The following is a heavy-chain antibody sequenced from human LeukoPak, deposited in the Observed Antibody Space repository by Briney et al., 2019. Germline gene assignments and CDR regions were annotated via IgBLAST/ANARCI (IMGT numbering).Heavy chain of an antibody. CDR2: IYPGDSDT. J-gene: IGHJ4*02. V-gene: IGHV5-51*01. Sequence: GESLKISCKGSGYTFTIFLVGWVRQMPVKGLEWMGIIYPGDSDTRYSPSFQGQVTISADKSISTAYLQWSSLKASDTAMYYCARRSGSGWYIDYWGQGTLVTVSS. CDR1: GYTFTIFL. D-gene: IGHD6-19*01. CDR3: ARRSGSGWYIDY.